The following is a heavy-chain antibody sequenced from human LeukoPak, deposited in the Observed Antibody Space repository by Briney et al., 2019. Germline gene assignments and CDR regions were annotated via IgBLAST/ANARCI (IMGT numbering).Heavy chain of an antibody. CDR2: IYTSGST. CDR1: GGSISSGSYY. Sequence: KSSETLSLTCTVSGGSISSGSYYWSWIRQPAGKGLGWIGRIYTSGSTNYNPSLKSRVTISVDTSKNQFSLKLSSVTAADTAVYYCARDTYYYDSSGYALFDYWGQGTLVTVSS. D-gene: IGHD3-22*01. J-gene: IGHJ4*02. V-gene: IGHV4-61*02. CDR3: ARDTYYYDSSGYALFDY.